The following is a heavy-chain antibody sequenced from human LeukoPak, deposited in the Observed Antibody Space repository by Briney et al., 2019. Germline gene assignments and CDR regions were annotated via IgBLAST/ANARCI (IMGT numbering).Heavy chain of an antibody. CDR2: IIPIFGTA. D-gene: IGHD5-18*01. CDR3: ARGLESRGYSYVGY. J-gene: IGHJ4*02. V-gene: IGHV1-69*13. CDR1: GGTFSSYA. Sequence: ASVKVSCKASGGTFSSYAISWVRQAPGQGLEWMGGIIPIFGTANYAQKFQGRVTITADESTSTAYMELSSLRSEDTAVYYCARGLESRGYSYVGYWGQGTLVTVSS.